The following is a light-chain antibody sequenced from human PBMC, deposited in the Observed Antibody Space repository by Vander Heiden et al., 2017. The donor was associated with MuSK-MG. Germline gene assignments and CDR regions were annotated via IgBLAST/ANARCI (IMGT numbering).Light chain of an antibody. Sequence: EIVMTQSPATLSVSPGERATLSCRASPSVSSNLAWYQQKPGQAPRLLIYCASTMANGIPDRFSGSGPGTEFTRTISSLLSEDFAVYYCEQDNNLRTFGQGTKVEIK. CDR2: CAS. V-gene: IGKV3-15*01. CDR1: PSVSSN. J-gene: IGKJ1*01. CDR3: EQDNNLRT.